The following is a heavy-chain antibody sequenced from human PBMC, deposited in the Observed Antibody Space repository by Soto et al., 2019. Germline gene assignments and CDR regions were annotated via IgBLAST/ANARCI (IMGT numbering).Heavy chain of an antibody. Sequence: EVQLVESGGGLVQPGRSLRLSCVASEFTFEDYAMHWVRQAPGKGLEWVSGISWNSGTLVYADSVKGRFIISRVNAKNSLFLQLNRLRAEDTALYFCAKGSTRPLQLGSFGDNAFDVWGQGTMVTVSS. J-gene: IGHJ3*01. D-gene: IGHD1-1*01. CDR3: AKGSTRPLQLGSFGDNAFDV. CDR2: ISWNSGTL. V-gene: IGHV3-9*01. CDR1: EFTFEDYA.